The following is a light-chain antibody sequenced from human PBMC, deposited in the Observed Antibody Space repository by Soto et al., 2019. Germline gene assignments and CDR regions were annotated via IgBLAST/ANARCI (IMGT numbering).Light chain of an antibody. V-gene: IGKV3-15*01. CDR3: QQYNNWPYT. J-gene: IGKJ2*01. CDR2: GAS. Sequence: EIVMTQSPATLSVSPGERATLSCRASQSVSSNLAWYQQKPGLAPRLLIYGASNRATGIPARFSGSGSGSEFTLTISSLQSEDFAVYYCQQYNNWPYTFGQGTKLEIK. CDR1: QSVSSN.